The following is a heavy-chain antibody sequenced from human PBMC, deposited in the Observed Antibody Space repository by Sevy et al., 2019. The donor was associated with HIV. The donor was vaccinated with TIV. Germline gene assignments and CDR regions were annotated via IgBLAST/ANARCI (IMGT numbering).Heavy chain of an antibody. CDR2: TYYRSQWYN. CDR1: GDSVSSNSAA. D-gene: IGHD6-13*01. Sequence: SQTLSLTCAISGDSVSSNSAAWNWIRQSPSRGLEWLGRTYYRSQWYNDYAVSVKCRITINPDTSRNQFYLQLNSVTPEDTAVYYCARALGSSSWYGGYYFDYWGQGTLVTVSS. J-gene: IGHJ4*02. V-gene: IGHV6-1*01. CDR3: ARALGSSSWYGGYYFDY.